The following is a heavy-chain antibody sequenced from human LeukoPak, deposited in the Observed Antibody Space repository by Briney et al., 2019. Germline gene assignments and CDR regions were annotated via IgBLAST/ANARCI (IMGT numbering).Heavy chain of an antibody. V-gene: IGHV3-64*01. CDR2: ISSNGGST. CDR1: GFTFSSYA. D-gene: IGHD1-7*01. CDR3: ARSRELNY. J-gene: IGHJ4*02. Sequence: GGSLRLSCAASGFTFSSYAMHWVRQAPGKGLEYVSAISSNGGSTYYANSVKGRFTISRDNSKNTLYLQMGSLRAEDMAVYYCARSRELNYWGQGTLVTVSS.